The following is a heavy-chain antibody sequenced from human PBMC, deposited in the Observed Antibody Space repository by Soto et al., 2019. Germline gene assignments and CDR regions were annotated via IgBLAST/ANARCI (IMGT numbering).Heavy chain of an antibody. Sequence: QVQLVESGGGVVQPGRSLRLSCAASGFTFSDYDMHWVRRAPGKGLEWVAVISYDGSNRYYADSVKGRFTVSRDNSRNTLYLKMNSLRPDDTAVYYCAKGRCISTSWRVSYGMDVWGQGTTVTVSS. J-gene: IGHJ6*02. CDR1: GFTFSDYD. CDR3: AKGRCISTSWRVSYGMDV. CDR2: ISYDGSNR. V-gene: IGHV3-30*18. D-gene: IGHD2-2*01.